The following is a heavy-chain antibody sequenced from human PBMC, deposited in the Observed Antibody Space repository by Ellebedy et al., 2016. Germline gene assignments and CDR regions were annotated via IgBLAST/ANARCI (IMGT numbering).Heavy chain of an antibody. CDR1: GYTFTSYG. CDR3: AREMRSSSGRGMDV. V-gene: IGHV1-2*04. Sequence: ASVKVSXXASGYTFTSYGISWVRQAPGQGLEWMGWINPNSGGTNYAQKFQGWVTMTRDTSISTAYMELSRLRSDDTAVYYCAREMRSSSGRGMDVWGQGTTVTVSS. J-gene: IGHJ6*02. CDR2: INPNSGGT. D-gene: IGHD3-3*01.